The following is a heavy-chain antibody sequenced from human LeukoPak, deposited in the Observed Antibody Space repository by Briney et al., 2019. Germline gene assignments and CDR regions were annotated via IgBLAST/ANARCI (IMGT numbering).Heavy chain of an antibody. D-gene: IGHD3-10*01. CDR1: GGSISSYY. J-gene: IGHJ4*02. V-gene: IGHV4-59*08. CDR2: IYYSGST. CDR3: VRHVYYGSGRSYFDY. Sequence: SETLSLTCTVSGGSISSYYWSWIRQPPGKGLEWIGYIYYSGSTNYNPSLKSRVTISVDTSKNQFSLKLSSVTAADTAVYYCVRHVYYGSGRSYFDYWGQGTLVTVSS.